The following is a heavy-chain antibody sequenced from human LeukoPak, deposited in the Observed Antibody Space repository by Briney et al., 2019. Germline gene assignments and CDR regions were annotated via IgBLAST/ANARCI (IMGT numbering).Heavy chain of an antibody. V-gene: IGHV4-38-2*01. Sequence: SETLSLTCAVSGYSISSGYYWGWIRQPPGKGLEWIGSIYHSGSTHYNPSLKSRVTISVDTSKNQFSLKLSSVTAADTAVYYCARTYDTSGYFYAFDYWGQGTLVTVSS. CDR3: ARTYDTSGYFYAFDY. D-gene: IGHD3-22*01. CDR1: GYSISSGYY. CDR2: IYHSGST. J-gene: IGHJ4*02.